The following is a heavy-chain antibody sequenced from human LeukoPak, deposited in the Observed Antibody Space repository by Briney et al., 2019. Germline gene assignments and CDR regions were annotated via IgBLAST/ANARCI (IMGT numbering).Heavy chain of an antibody. CDR3: ARDVAYYYDSSGRFDY. CDR2: IYYSGST. Sequence: PSETLSLTCTVSGGSISSSSYYWGWLRQPPGKGLEWIGSIYYSGSTYYNPSLKSRVTISVDTSKNQFSLKLSSVTAADTAVYYCARDVAYYYDSSGRFDYWGQGTLVTVSS. D-gene: IGHD3-22*01. J-gene: IGHJ4*02. CDR1: GGSISSSSYY. V-gene: IGHV4-39*07.